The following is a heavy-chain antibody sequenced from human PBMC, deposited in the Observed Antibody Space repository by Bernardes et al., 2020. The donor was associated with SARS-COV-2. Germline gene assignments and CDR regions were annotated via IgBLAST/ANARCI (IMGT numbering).Heavy chain of an antibody. V-gene: IGHV4-59*01. Sequence: SETLSLTCTVSGGSISAYYWSWFRQPPGTGLEWIGYIYYTGSTNYNPSLQSRVTISVDTSKNQFSLKLSSVTAADTAVYYCARGFDYWGQGILVTVSS. CDR1: GGSISAYY. CDR3: ARGFDY. CDR2: IYYTGST. J-gene: IGHJ4*02.